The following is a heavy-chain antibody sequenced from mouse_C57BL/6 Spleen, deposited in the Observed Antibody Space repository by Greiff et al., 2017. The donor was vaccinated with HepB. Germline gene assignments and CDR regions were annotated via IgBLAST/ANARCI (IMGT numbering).Heavy chain of an antibody. CDR1: GFTFSDYY. CDR2: INYDGSST. V-gene: IGHV5-16*01. Sequence: EVQRVESEGGLVQPGSSMKLSCTASGFTFSDYYMAWVRQVPEKGLEWVANINYDGSSTYYLDSLKSRFIISRDNAKNILYLQMSSLKSEDTATYYCARLDGSSYDYWGQGTTLTVSS. CDR3: ARLDGSSYDY. J-gene: IGHJ2*01. D-gene: IGHD1-1*01.